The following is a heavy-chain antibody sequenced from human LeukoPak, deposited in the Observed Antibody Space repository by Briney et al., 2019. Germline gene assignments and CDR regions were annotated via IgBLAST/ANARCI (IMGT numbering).Heavy chain of an antibody. J-gene: IGHJ1*01. CDR3: ATYNRDGYNFAFQH. CDR2: IYYSGST. D-gene: IGHD5-24*01. V-gene: IGHV4-31*03. Sequence: SETLSLTCTVSGGSISSGGYYWCWIRQHPGQGLEWIGYIYYSGSTSYNPSLKSRVTILLDTSKNQFSLKLSSVTAADTAVYYCATYNRDGYNFAFQHWGQGTLVTVSS. CDR1: GGSISSGGYY.